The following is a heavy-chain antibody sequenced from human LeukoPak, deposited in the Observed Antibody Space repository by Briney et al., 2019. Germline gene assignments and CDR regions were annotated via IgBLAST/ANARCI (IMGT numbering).Heavy chain of an antibody. CDR1: GFTFSSYG. Sequence: GGSLRLSCAASGFTFSSYGMHWVRQAPGKGLEWVAVIWYDGSNKYYADSVKGRFTISRNNSKNTLYLQMSSLRAEDTAVYYCAKEKAPYYYYYYMDVWGKGTTVTVSS. CDR3: AKEKAPYYYYYYMDV. CDR2: IWYDGSNK. J-gene: IGHJ6*03. V-gene: IGHV3-33*06.